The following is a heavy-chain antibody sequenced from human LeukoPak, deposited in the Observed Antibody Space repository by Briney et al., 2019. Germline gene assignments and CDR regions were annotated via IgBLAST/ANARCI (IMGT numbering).Heavy chain of an antibody. CDR1: GFTFSSYW. V-gene: IGHV3-23*01. CDR2: ISGSGGST. D-gene: IGHD1-26*01. Sequence: GGSLRLSCAASGFTFSSYWMHWVRQAPGKGLEWVSAISGSGGSTYYADSVKGRFTISRDNSKNTLYLQMNSLRAEDTAVYYCAKDTHSGSYYIGYFDLWGRGTLVTVSS. J-gene: IGHJ2*01. CDR3: AKDTHSGSYYIGYFDL.